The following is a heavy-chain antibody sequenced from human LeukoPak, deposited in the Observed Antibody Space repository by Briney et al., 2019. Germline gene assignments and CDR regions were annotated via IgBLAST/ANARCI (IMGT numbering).Heavy chain of an antibody. J-gene: IGHJ4*02. CDR2: ISGSGGST. CDR3: AKVDRIAVAGSFDY. D-gene: IGHD6-19*01. V-gene: IGHV3-23*01. CDR1: GFAFSSYA. Sequence: GGSLRLSCAASGFAFSSYAMSWVRQAPGKGLEWVSAISGSGGSTYYADSVKGRFTISRDNSKNTLYLQMNSLRAEDTAVYYCAKVDRIAVAGSFDYWGQGTLVTVSS.